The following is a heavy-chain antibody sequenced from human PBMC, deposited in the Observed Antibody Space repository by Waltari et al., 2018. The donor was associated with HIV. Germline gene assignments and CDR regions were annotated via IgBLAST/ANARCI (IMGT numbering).Heavy chain of an antibody. CDR2: INHSGST. CDR1: GGSFSGYY. J-gene: IGHJ5*02. V-gene: IGHV4-34*01. D-gene: IGHD2-21*02. CDR3: ARGPDFLRAYCGGDCYLWFDP. Sequence: QVQLQQWGAGLLKPSETLSLTCAVYGGSFSGYYWSWIRQPPGKGLEWIGEINHSGSTNYNPSLKSRVTISVDTSKNQFSLKLSSVTAADTAVYYCARGPDFLRAYCGGDCYLWFDPWGQGTLVTVSS.